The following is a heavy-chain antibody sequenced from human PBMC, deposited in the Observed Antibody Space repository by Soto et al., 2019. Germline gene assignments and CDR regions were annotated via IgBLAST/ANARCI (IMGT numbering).Heavy chain of an antibody. J-gene: IGHJ3*02. Sequence: SETLSLTCAVYGGSFSGYYWSWIRQPPGKGLEWIGEINHSGSTNYNPSLKSRVTISVDTSKNQFSLKLSSVTAADTAVYYCARGFWVRGAWAIWGQGTMVTVSS. D-gene: IGHD1-26*01. CDR1: GGSFSGYY. V-gene: IGHV4-34*01. CDR3: ARGFWVRGAWAI. CDR2: INHSGST.